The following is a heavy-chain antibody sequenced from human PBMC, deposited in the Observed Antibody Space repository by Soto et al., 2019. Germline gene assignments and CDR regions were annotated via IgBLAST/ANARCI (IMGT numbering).Heavy chain of an antibody. J-gene: IGHJ6*02. D-gene: IGHD2-15*01. CDR3: ARDIVVVVAATPPYYGMDV. V-gene: IGHV4-61*01. Sequence: TSETLSLTCTVSGGSVNSGSYYWSCIRQPPGKGLEWIGYIYYSGSTNYNPSLKSRVTISVDTSKNQFSLKLSSVTAADTAVYYCARDIVVVVAATPPYYGMDVWGQGTTVTVSS. CDR2: IYYSGST. CDR1: GGSVNSGSYY.